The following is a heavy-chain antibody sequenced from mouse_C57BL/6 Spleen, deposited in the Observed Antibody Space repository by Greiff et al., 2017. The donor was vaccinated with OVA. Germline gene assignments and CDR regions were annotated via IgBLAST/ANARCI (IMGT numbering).Heavy chain of an antibody. CDR1: GYSFTDYN. V-gene: IGHV1-39*01. D-gene: IGHD4-1*01. Sequence: EVQLVESGPELVKPGASVKISCKASGYSFTDYNMNWVKQSNGKSLEWIGVINPNYGTTSYNQKFKGKATLTVDHSSSTAYMQLNSLTSEDAAVYYWAREELAGTEVYAYWGQRTLVTVSA. CDR2: INPNYGTT. CDR3: AREELAGTEVYAY. J-gene: IGHJ3*01.